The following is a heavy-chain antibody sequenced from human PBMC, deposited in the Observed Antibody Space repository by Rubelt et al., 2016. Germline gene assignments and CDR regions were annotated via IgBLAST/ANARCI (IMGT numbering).Heavy chain of an antibody. CDR1: GYTFTSYA. CDR3: VGGEPADY. Sequence: QVQLVQSGSELKKPGASVKVSCKASGYTFTSYAMNWVRQAPGQGLEWMGWISAYNGNTNYAQKLKGRVTMNRDTARRKAYMGLRSLRSDDTAVYYWVGGEPADYWGQGTLVTVSS. D-gene: IGHD3-10*01. V-gene: IGHV1-18*01. J-gene: IGHJ4*02. CDR2: ISAYNGNT.